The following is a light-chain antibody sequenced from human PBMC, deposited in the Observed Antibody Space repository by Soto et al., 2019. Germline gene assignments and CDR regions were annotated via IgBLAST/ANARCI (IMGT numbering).Light chain of an antibody. CDR1: NTDVGAYNY. J-gene: IGLJ3*02. Sequence: QSALTQPPSASGSPGQSVTISCTGSNTDVGAYNYVTWYQQYPGKAPTVMIYEVTTRPSGVPARFSGSRSGNTASLTVSGLQAEDEADSYCSSYAGSNVWVFGGGTKLTVL. CDR3: SSYAGSNVWV. V-gene: IGLV2-8*01. CDR2: EVT.